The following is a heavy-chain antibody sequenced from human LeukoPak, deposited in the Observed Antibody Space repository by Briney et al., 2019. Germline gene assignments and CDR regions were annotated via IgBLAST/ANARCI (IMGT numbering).Heavy chain of an antibody. CDR2: IKQDGSEK. CDR1: GFTFSSYW. D-gene: IGHD6-19*01. V-gene: IGHV3-7*03. CDR3: VRDGRSGWHFDY. Sequence: GGSLRLSCAASGFTFSSYWMSWVRQAPGKGLEWVANIKQDGSEKYYVDSVKGRFTNSRDNVENSMFLQMNSLRAEDAAVYYCVRDGRSGWHFDYWGQGALVTVSS. J-gene: IGHJ4*02.